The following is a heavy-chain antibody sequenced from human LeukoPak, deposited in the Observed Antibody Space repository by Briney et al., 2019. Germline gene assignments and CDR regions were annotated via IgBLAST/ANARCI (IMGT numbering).Heavy chain of an antibody. J-gene: IGHJ4*02. CDR2: ISSNGGNT. CDR1: GFTFSSYA. Sequence: GGSLRLSCAASGFTFSSYAMHWVRQAPGKGLEYVSAISSNGGNTYYANSVQGRFTISRDNSKNTLYLQMGSLRAEDMAIYYCARAHPGSQVYFDYWGQGTLVTVSS. V-gene: IGHV3-64*01. CDR3: ARAHPGSQVYFDY. D-gene: IGHD1-1*01.